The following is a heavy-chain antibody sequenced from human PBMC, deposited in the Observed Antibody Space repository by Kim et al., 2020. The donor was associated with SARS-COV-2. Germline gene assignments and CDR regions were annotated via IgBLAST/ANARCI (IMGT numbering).Heavy chain of an antibody. Sequence: AQKFQGRVTMTRDTSTSTVYMELSSLTSEDTAVYYCARGFSDRWGEYFQHWGQGTLVTVSS. V-gene: IGHV1-46*01. CDR3: ARGFSDRWGEYFQH. D-gene: IGHD3-16*01. J-gene: IGHJ1*01.